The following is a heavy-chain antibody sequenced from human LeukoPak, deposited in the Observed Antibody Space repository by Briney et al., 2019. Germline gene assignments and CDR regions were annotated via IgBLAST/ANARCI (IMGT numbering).Heavy chain of an antibody. CDR3: ARTHGVIYYGMDV. J-gene: IGHJ6*02. D-gene: IGHD4-17*01. Sequence: GGSLRLSCAASGFTVTSNSMTWVRQAPGKGLEWASVIYSGGSTYYADSVKGKFTISRDNSKNTLYLQMNSLRAEDTAVYYCARTHGVIYYGMDVWGQGTTVTVSS. V-gene: IGHV3-66*01. CDR1: GFTVTSNS. CDR2: IYSGGST.